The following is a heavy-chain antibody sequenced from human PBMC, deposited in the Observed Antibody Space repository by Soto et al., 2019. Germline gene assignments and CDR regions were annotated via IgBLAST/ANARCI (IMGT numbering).Heavy chain of an antibody. CDR1: GYNFSHYY. J-gene: IGHJ4*02. CDR2: IYPGDSGV. D-gene: IGHD5-18*01. V-gene: IGHV5-51*01. CDR3: AKQRMVTTAVGQMSFDA. Sequence: PGEDLKISCRASGYNFSHYYIAWVRQTPGRGLEWVGLIYPGDSGVRYSPSVQGQVTISVDRSTDTAYLQWNSLRASDSGTYYCAKQRMVTTAVGQMSFDAWGQGTLVTVSS.